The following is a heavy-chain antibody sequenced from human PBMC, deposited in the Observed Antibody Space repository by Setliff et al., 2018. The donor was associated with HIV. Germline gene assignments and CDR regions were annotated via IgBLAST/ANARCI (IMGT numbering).Heavy chain of an antibody. Sequence: GASVKVSCKASGGTFSSYSITWVRQAPGQGLEWVGGIIPIFGTTNYAQNFQGRVTISADESTSTAYMELSSLRSEDTAVYYCVRGVQSPPHYSYYYMDVWGEGTMVTVSS. CDR1: GGTFSSYS. CDR3: VRGVQSPPHYSYYYMDV. CDR2: IIPIFGTT. D-gene: IGHD3-3*01. V-gene: IGHV1-69*13. J-gene: IGHJ6*03.